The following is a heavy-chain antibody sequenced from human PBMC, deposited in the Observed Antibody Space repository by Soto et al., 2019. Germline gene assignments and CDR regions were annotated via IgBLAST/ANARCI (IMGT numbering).Heavy chain of an antibody. Sequence: QVQLVQSGAEVNKPGSSVKVSCKASGGTFRRYAISWVRQAPGQGLEWMGGIIPIFGTANYAQKFQGRVTITADESTSTDYMELSSLSSEDTVVYYCARGQEQLPGRWFDPWGQGTLVTVSS. D-gene: IGHD6-6*01. J-gene: IGHJ5*02. V-gene: IGHV1-69*01. CDR2: IIPIFGTA. CDR3: ARGQEQLPGRWFDP. CDR1: GGTFRRYA.